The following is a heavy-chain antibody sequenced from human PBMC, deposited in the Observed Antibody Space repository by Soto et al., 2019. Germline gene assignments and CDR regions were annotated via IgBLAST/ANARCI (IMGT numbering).Heavy chain of an antibody. Sequence: LETLTLTCAVSGGTISSSNWWSWVREPRGKGLEWIGEIYHSGSTNYNPSLKSRVTISVDKSKNQFSLKLSSVTAADTAVYYCAMGTVAVVAAVQWFDPWGQGPLVTVFS. J-gene: IGHJ5*02. V-gene: IGHV4-4*02. CDR2: IYHSGST. CDR1: GGTISSSNW. D-gene: IGHD2-15*01. CDR3: AMGTVAVVAAVQWFDP.